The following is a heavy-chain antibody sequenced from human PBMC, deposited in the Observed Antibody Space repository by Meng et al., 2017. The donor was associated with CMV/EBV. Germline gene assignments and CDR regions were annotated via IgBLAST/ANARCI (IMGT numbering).Heavy chain of an antibody. V-gene: IGHV3-30-3*01. CDR1: GFTFSSYA. J-gene: IGHJ4*02. Sequence: VEAGGCVVQPGRSLGLSCAASGFTFSSYAMHWVRQAPGKGLEWVAVISYDGSNKYYADSVKGRFTISRDNSKNTLYLQMNSLRAEDTAVYYCARGDYFDYWGQGTLVTVSS. CDR3: ARGDYFDY. CDR2: ISYDGSNK.